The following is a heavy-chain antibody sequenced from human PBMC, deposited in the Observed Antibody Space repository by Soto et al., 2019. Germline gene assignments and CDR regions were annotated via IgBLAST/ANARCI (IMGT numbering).Heavy chain of an antibody. V-gene: IGHV4-31*11. CDR2: LSHRWTT. D-gene: IGHD3-10*01. Sequence: PSETLSLTCAVSGVSIGSDAYYWSWIRHHPGKGLEWFGFLSHRWTTYYNPSLKSRLTLSVDRSKNQFSLKLTSVTAADTAVYFCARYGFTATWSKFDYWGQGTLVTVSS. CDR3: ARYGFTATWSKFDY. J-gene: IGHJ4*02. CDR1: GVSIGSDAYY.